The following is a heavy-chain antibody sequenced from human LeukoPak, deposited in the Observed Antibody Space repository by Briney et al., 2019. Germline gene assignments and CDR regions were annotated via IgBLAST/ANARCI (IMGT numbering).Heavy chain of an antibody. Sequence: PAETLSLTCTVSGGSISGYFWSWIRQPPGKGLELIGYFYYSGSTNYNPSLKSRVTVSVDTSKDQFSLRLSSVTAADTAVYYCARPLAVAGGDAFDIWGQGKMVTVSS. D-gene: IGHD6-19*01. CDR3: ARPLAVAGGDAFDI. V-gene: IGHV4-59*08. J-gene: IGHJ3*02. CDR2: FYYSGST. CDR1: GGSISGYF.